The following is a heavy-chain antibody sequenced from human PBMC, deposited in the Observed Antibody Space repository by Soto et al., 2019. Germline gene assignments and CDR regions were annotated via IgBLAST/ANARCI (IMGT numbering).Heavy chain of an antibody. CDR2: IYDSGST. J-gene: IGHJ6*02. CDR3: ARGSSSYYDYGMDV. V-gene: IGHV4-30-2*01. CDR1: GDSISRGGYS. D-gene: IGHD6-19*01. Sequence: PSETLSLTCTVSGDSISRGGYSWTWIRQPPGKAPEWIGSIYDSGSTSYNPSLKSRVTMSVDRSTNQFSLKLTSVTAADTAVYFCARGSSSYYDYGMDVWGQGTTVTVSS.